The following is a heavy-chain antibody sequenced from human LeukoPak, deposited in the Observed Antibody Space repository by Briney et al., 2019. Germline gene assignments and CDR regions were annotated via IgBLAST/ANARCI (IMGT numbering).Heavy chain of an antibody. J-gene: IGHJ3*02. CDR1: GYRFTNYW. V-gene: IGHV5-51*01. Sequence: GESLKISFKGSGYRFTNYWIGWVRPMPGKGLEWMGIIYPGDSDTITRDSPSFQGQVTISADKSISTAFLQWSSLKASDTAMYYCAKSSPRGYGAFDIWGQGTMVTVSS. D-gene: IGHD2-15*01. CDR2: IYPGDSDTIT. CDR3: AKSSPRGYGAFDI.